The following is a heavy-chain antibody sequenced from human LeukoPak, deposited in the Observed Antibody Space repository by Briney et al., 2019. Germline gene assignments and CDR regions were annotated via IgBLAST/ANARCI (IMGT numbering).Heavy chain of an antibody. CDR2: ISHSGDSA. V-gene: IGHV3-23*01. CDR1: GFTFSDYA. CDR3: AKYQGRYYDTYAFDV. Sequence: PGGSLRLSCAASGFTFSDYAMSWVRQAPGMGLEWVSAISHSGDSAYYTDSVKGRFTISRDTSKNTLYLQMNSLRAEDTAVYYCAKYQGRYYDTYAFDVWGQGTMVTVSS. J-gene: IGHJ3*01. D-gene: IGHD3-22*01.